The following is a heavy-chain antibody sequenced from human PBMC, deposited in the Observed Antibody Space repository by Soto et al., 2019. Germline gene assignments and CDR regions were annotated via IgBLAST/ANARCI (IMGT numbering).Heavy chain of an antibody. J-gene: IGHJ4*03. CDR2: LAWDGGSI. V-gene: IGHV3-9*01. CDR3: VREEAFDL. Sequence: EVQLVDSGGGLVQPGRSLRLSCAASGFNFDAYPMHWVRQAPGKGLEWVAGLAWDGGSIEYVDSVEGRFTISRDNAKNSLFLKMSSLKDEDTALYYCVREEAFDLWGQGTQVTVSS. CDR1: GFNFDAYP.